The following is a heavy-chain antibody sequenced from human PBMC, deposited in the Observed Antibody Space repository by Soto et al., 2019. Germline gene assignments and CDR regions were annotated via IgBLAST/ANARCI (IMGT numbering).Heavy chain of an antibody. CDR1: GFIFSSYD. CDR2: VSSSADAT. Sequence: EVQLLESGGGLVQPGGSLSLSCAASGFIFSSYDMAWVRQAPGQGLEWVSTVSSSADATQYADSVKGRFTISRDNSKNTLYQEMNNLGDEDTATYYCAKSYFFSWYDSWGQGTLVTVSS. CDR3: AKSYFFSWYDS. V-gene: IGHV3-23*01. D-gene: IGHD3-10*01. J-gene: IGHJ5*01.